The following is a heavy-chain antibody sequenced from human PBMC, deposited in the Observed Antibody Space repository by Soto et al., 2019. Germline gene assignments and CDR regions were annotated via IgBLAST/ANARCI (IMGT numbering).Heavy chain of an antibody. CDR2: ISGSGGST. V-gene: IGHV3-23*01. Sequence: GGSLRLSCAASGFTFSSYAMSWFRQAPGKGLEWVSAISGSGGSTYYADSVKGRFTISRDNSKNTLYLQMNSLRAEDTAVYYCAKFTRDIVLMVYAITDYWGQGTLVTVSS. CDR3: AKFTRDIVLMVYAITDY. CDR1: GFTFSSYA. D-gene: IGHD2-8*01. J-gene: IGHJ4*02.